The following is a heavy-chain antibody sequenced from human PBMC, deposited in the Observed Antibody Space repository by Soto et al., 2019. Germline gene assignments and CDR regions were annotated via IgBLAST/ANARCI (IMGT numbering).Heavy chain of an antibody. CDR3: VRIRYQLPSSVLWLDP. D-gene: IGHD3-16*01. Sequence: PSETLSLTCGVYGGFLRESYCTWSRQPPGKGLEWIGEINHVGGTNYNPSLKSRVTMSVDTSQNQFSLRLISVTAADTAMYFCVRIRYQLPSSVLWLDPWGQGTPVTVSS. V-gene: IGHV4-34*01. CDR2: INHVGGT. J-gene: IGHJ5*02. CDR1: GGFLRESY.